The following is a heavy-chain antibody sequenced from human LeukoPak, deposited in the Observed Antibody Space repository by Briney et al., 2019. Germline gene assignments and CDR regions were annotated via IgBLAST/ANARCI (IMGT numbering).Heavy chain of an antibody. Sequence: LGGSLRLSCAASGFTFDDYGMSWVRQAPGKGLEWVSGINWNGGSTGYADSVKGRFTISRDNSKNTLYLQMNSLRAEDTAVYYCARVGAIVVVIGAFDIWGQGTMVTVSS. J-gene: IGHJ3*02. CDR2: INWNGGST. CDR1: GFTFDDYG. D-gene: IGHD3-22*01. CDR3: ARVGAIVVVIGAFDI. V-gene: IGHV3-20*04.